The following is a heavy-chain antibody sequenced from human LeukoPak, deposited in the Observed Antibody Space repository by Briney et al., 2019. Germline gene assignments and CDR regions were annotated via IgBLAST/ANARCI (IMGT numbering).Heavy chain of an antibody. Sequence: SETLSLTCTVSGGSISSYYWSWIRQPPGKGLEWIGCIYYSGSTNYNPSFKSRVTISVDTSKNQFSLKLSSVTAADTAVYYCATGYSYGHNFDYWGQGTLVTVSS. CDR1: GGSISSYY. J-gene: IGHJ4*02. CDR2: IYYSGST. D-gene: IGHD5-18*01. V-gene: IGHV4-59*12. CDR3: ATGYSYGHNFDY.